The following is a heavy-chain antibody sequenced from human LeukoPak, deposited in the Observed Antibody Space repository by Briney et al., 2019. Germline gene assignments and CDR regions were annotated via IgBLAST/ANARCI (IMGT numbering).Heavy chain of an antibody. CDR1: GGSISSSSYY. CDR3: ARDAGLYDSGFGGGLVFDY. D-gene: IGHD3-10*01. CDR2: IYYSGST. J-gene: IGHJ4*02. Sequence: SETLSLTCTVSGGSISSSSYYWGWIRQPPGKGLEWIGSIYYSGSTYYNPSLKSRVTISVDTSKNQFSLKLSSVTAADTAVYYCARDAGLYDSGFGGGLVFDYWGQGTLVTVSS. V-gene: IGHV4-39*07.